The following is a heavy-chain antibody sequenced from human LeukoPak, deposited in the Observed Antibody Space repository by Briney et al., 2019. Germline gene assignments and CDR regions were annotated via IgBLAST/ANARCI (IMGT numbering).Heavy chain of an antibody. Sequence: GGSLRLSCAASGFTFSSYAMHWVRQAPGKGLEWVAVISYDGSNKYYADSVKGRFTISRDNSKNTLYLQMNSLRAEDTAVYYCARPRSAPIDAFDIWGQGTMVTVSS. CDR3: ARPRSAPIDAFDI. CDR1: GFTFSSYA. D-gene: IGHD3-16*02. V-gene: IGHV3-30-3*01. CDR2: ISYDGSNK. J-gene: IGHJ3*02.